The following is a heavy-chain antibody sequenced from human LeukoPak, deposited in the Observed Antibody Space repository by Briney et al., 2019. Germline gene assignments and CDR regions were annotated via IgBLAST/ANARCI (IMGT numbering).Heavy chain of an antibody. Sequence: GGSLRLSCAASGFTFSDYYMSWIRQAPGKGLEWVSYISSSGSTIYYADSVKGRFTISRDNAKNSLYLQMNSLRAEDTAVYYCAKDPTVTTDYYYYYYMDVWGKGTTVTVSS. D-gene: IGHD4-17*01. J-gene: IGHJ6*03. CDR3: AKDPTVTTDYYYYYYMDV. CDR2: ISSSGSTI. V-gene: IGHV3-11*01. CDR1: GFTFSDYY.